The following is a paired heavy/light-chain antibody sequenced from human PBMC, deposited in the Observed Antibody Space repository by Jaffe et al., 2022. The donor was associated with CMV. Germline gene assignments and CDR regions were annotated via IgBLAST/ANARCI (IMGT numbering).Heavy chain of an antibody. CDR2: IYPDDSDT. V-gene: IGHV5-51*01. CDR1: GYNFTTYW. J-gene: IGHJ4*02. D-gene: IGHD1-26*01. Sequence: EVQLVQSGVEVKKPGESLKISCQTSGYNFTTYWIGWVRQMPGKGLEWMGIIYPDDSDTRYSPTFQGQVTISVDKAINIAYLQWSSLKASDTAVYYCARMANNIGRYIEDYWGQGTLVTVSS. CDR3: ARMANNIGRYIEDY.
Light chain of an antibody. CDR1: QSVRAY. V-gene: IGKV3-11*01. J-gene: IGKJ2*01. CDR2: DAS. Sequence: EIVLTQSPATLSLSPGERATLSCRASQSVRAYLAWYQQKPGQAPRLLIYDASDRATGIPARFSGSGSGTDFTLTISSLEPEDFAVYYCQQRSNWPYTFGQGTKLDIK. CDR3: QQRSNWPYT.